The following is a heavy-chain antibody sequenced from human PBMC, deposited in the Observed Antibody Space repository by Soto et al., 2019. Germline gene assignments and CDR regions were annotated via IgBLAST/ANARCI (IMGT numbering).Heavy chain of an antibody. J-gene: IGHJ5*02. CDR1: GGSVSSGNYY. D-gene: IGHD2-15*01. CDR3: ASALYCSGGSCAFDH. V-gene: IGHV4-61*01. Sequence: PSETLSLTCTVSGGSVSSGNYYWSWIRQPPGKGLEWIGFIYYTGSTSYNPSLKSRVTISMDTSKNQFSLKLTSVTAADTAVYYCASALYCSGGSCAFDHWGQGTLVTVSS. CDR2: IYYTGST.